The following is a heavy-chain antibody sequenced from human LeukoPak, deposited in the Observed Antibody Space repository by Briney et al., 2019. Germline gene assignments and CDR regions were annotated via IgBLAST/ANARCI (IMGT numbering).Heavy chain of an antibody. D-gene: IGHD3-9*01. CDR3: ARDIDAILTGYHEWVDY. J-gene: IGHJ4*02. V-gene: IGHV3-21*01. CDR2: ISSSSSYI. CDR1: GFTFSSYS. Sequence: PGGSLRLSCAASGFTFSSYSMNWVRQAPGKGLEWVSSISSSSSYIYYADSVKGRFTISRDNAKNSLYLQMNSLRAEDTAVYYCARDIDAILTGYHEWVDYWGQGTLVTVSS.